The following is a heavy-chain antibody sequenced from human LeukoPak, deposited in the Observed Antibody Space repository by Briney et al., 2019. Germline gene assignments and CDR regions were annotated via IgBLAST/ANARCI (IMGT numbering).Heavy chain of an antibody. J-gene: IGHJ5*02. CDR2: IYYSGST. Sequence: SETLSLTCTVSGGSISSSSYYWGWIRQPPGKGLEWIGSIYYSGSTYYNPSLKSRVTISVDTSKSQFSLKLSSVTAADTAVYYCARQDYYDSSGYENNWFDPWGQGTLVTVSS. CDR1: GGSISSSSYY. D-gene: IGHD3-22*01. V-gene: IGHV4-39*01. CDR3: ARQDYYDSSGYENNWFDP.